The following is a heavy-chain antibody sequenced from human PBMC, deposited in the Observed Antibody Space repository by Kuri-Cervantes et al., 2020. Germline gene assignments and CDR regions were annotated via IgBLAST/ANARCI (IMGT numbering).Heavy chain of an antibody. J-gene: IGHJ4*02. D-gene: IGHD3-10*01. CDR1: GFTVSSNY. V-gene: IGHV4-59*02. CDR2: IYYSGST. CDR3: ARHGEWFDY. Sequence: GSLRLSCAASGFTVSSNYMSWVRQAPGKGLEWIGYIYYSGSTNYNPSLKSRVTISVDTSKNQFSLKLSCVTAADTAVYYCARHGEWFDYWGQGTLVTVSS.